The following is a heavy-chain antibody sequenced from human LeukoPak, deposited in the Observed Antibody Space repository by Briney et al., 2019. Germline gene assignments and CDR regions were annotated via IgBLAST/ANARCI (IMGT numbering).Heavy chain of an antibody. J-gene: IGHJ4*02. V-gene: IGHV3-7*01. CDR2: IKEDGSEK. Sequence: GGSLRLSCAASGFTFSNYWMSWVRQAPGKGLEWVANIKEDGSEKDYVDSVKGRFTISRDNARNSLYLQMNSLRAEDTAVYYCASGRQLGYWGQGTLVTVSS. CDR3: ASGRQLGY. CDR1: GFTFSNYW. D-gene: IGHD6-13*01.